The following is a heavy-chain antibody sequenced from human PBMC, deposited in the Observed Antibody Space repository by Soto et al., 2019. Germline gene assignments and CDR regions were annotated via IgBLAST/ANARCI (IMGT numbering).Heavy chain of an antibody. V-gene: IGHV1-18*01. CDR2: ISAYNGNT. Sequence: ASVKVSCKASGYTFTSYGISWVRQAPGQGLEWMGWISAYNGNTNYAQKLQGRVTMTTDTSTSTAYMELRSLRSDDTAVYYCARSLWFGEYPCPGYWGQGTLVTVSS. CDR1: GYTFTSYG. J-gene: IGHJ4*02. CDR3: ARSLWFGEYPCPGY. D-gene: IGHD3-10*01.